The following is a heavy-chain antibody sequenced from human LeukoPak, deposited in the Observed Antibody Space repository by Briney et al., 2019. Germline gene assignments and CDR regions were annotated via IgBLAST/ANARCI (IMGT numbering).Heavy chain of an antibody. CDR3: ARDGIAVAGTLIYYHYGMDV. V-gene: IGHV4-34*01. J-gene: IGHJ6*02. CDR2: INHSGST. Sequence: SETLSLTCADYGGSFSGYYWSWIRQPPGKGLEWIGEINHSGSTNYNPSLKSRVTISVDTSKNQFSLKLSSVTAADTAVYYCARDGIAVAGTLIYYHYGMDVWGQGTTVTVSS. CDR1: GGSFSGYY. D-gene: IGHD6-19*01.